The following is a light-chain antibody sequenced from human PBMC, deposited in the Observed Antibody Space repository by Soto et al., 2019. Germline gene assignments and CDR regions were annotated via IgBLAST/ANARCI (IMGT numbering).Light chain of an antibody. Sequence: EIVLTQSPATLSLSPGERATLSCGASQSVRSSYLAWYQQKPGLAPRLLIYDASSRATGIPDRFSGSGSGTDFTVTISSLEPEDFAVYYCQQYGSSPYTFGQGTKLEIK. CDR3: QQYGSSPYT. CDR2: DAS. V-gene: IGKV3D-20*01. J-gene: IGKJ2*01. CDR1: QSVRSSY.